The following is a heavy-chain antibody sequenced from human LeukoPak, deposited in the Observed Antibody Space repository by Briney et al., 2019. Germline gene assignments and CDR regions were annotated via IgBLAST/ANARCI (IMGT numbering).Heavy chain of an antibody. CDR1: GGSISSYY. Sequence: SETLSLTCTVSGGSISSYYWSWIRQPPGKGLEWIGYIYYSGSTNYNPSLKSRVTISVDTSKNQFSLKLSSVTAADTAVYYCAAVWFGIVTDAFDIWGQGTMVTVSS. CDR2: IYYSGST. J-gene: IGHJ3*02. CDR3: AAVWFGIVTDAFDI. D-gene: IGHD3-10*01. V-gene: IGHV4-59*01.